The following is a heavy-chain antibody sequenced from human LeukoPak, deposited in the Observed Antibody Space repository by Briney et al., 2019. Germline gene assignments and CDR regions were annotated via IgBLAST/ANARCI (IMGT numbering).Heavy chain of an antibody. J-gene: IGHJ4*02. Sequence: ASVKVSRKASRYTFTGYYMHWVRQAPGQGLEWMGWINPNSGGTNYAQSFQGRVTMTRDTSISTAYMELSRLRSDDTAVYYCARRVDSYWFFDYWGQGTLVTVSS. CDR1: RYTFTGYY. CDR2: INPNSGGT. D-gene: IGHD1-26*01. CDR3: ARRVDSYWFFDY. V-gene: IGHV1-2*02.